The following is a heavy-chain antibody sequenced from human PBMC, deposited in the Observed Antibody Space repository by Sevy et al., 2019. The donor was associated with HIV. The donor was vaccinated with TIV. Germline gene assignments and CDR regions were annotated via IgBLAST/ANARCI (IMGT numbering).Heavy chain of an antibody. CDR2: ISNNGKSI. CDR1: AFTFSTYN. D-gene: IGHD3-22*01. Sequence: GGSLRLSCAASAFTFSTYNMNWVRQAPGKGLEWTSYISNNGKSIYYADSVKGRFTISRDNAKNSLHLQMNSLRDEDTAVYYCARARGSGYSLGMDVWGQGITVTVSS. CDR3: ARARGSGYSLGMDV. J-gene: IGHJ6*02. V-gene: IGHV3-48*02.